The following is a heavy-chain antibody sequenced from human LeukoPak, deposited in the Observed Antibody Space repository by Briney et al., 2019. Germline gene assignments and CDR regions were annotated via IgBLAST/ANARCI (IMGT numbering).Heavy chain of an antibody. CDR2: IYYSGST. V-gene: IGHV4-39*01. D-gene: IGHD3-22*01. CDR3: ARSGYDSSGYYLDY. J-gene: IGHJ4*02. Sequence: SETLSLTCTVSGGSISSSSYYWGWIRQPPGKGLEWIGSIYYSGSTYYNPSLKSRLTISVDTPKNQFSLKLSSVTAADTAVYYCARSGYDSSGYYLDYWGQGTLVTVSS. CDR1: GGSISSSSYY.